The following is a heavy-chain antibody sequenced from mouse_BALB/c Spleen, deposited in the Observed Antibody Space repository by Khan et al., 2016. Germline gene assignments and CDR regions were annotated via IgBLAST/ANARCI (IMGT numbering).Heavy chain of an antibody. D-gene: IGHD2-14*01. CDR3: AKSRRYDEDY. Sequence: QVQLQQSGAELMKPGASVKISCKATGYSFSSYWIEWVKQRPGHGLEWIGEILPGSGSTNNNERFKGKATFTADTTSNTAYMQLSSLTSEDSAVYYGAKSRRYDEDYWGQGTTLTVSS. CDR2: ILPGSGST. CDR1: GYSFSSYW. V-gene: IGHV1-9*01. J-gene: IGHJ2*01.